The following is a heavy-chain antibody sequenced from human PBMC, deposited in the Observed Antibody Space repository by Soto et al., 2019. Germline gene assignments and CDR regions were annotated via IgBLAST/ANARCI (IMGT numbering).Heavy chain of an antibody. D-gene: IGHD3-22*01. CDR1: GGSISSGGYS. J-gene: IGHJ5*02. CDR3: AREGYYYVSSGYHPVGFDP. Sequence: PSETLSLTCAVSGGSISSGGYSWSWIRQPPGKGLEWIGYIYHSGSTYYNPSLKSRVTISVDRSKNQFSLKLSSVTAADTAVYYCAREGYYYVSSGYHPVGFDPWGQGTLVTVSS. CDR2: IYHSGST. V-gene: IGHV4-30-2*01.